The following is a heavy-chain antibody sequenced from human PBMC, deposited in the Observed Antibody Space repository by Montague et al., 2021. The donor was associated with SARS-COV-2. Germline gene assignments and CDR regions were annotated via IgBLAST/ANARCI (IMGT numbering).Heavy chain of an antibody. V-gene: IGHV4-61*05. CDR1: GGSISSTSYY. CDR2: IYYSGST. CDR3: ARTRGYDPLFDF. J-gene: IGHJ4*02. Sequence: SETLSLTCTVSGGSISSTSYYWGWLRQSPGKGLDWIGYIYYSGSTNYNPSLKSRVTISVDTSKKQFSLQLSSVTAADTAVYYCARTRGYDPLFDFWGQGTLVTVSS. D-gene: IGHD5-12*01.